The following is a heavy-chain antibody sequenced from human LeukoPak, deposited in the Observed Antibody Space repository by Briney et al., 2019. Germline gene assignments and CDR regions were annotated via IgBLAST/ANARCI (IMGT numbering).Heavy chain of an antibody. D-gene: IGHD2-8*01. V-gene: IGHV4-34*01. J-gene: IGHJ5*02. Sequence: SETLSLTCAVYGGSFSGYYWSWIRQPPGKGLEWIGEINHSGSTNYNPSLKSRVTISVDTSKNQFSLQLNSVTPEDTAVYYCARGLRQGGLYVEDIVLMVYAPHGTTGNNWFDPWGQGTLVTVSS. CDR2: INHSGST. CDR1: GGSFSGYY. CDR3: ARGLRQGGLYVEDIVLMVYAPHGTTGNNWFDP.